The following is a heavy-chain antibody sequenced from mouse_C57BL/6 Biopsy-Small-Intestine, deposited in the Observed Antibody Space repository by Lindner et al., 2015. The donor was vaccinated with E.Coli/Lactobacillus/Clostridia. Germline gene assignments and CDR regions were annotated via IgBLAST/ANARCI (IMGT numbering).Heavy chain of an antibody. Sequence: VQLQESGPELVKPGASVKISCKASGYSFTGYYMNWVKQSPEKSLEWIGEINPSTGGTTYNQKFKAKATLTVDKSSSTAYMQLKSLTSEDSAVNYCARGDYALAWFAYWGQGTLVTVSA. V-gene: IGHV1-42*01. CDR3: ARGDYALAWFAY. CDR2: INPSTGGT. CDR1: GYSFTGYY. D-gene: IGHD2-4*01. J-gene: IGHJ3*01.